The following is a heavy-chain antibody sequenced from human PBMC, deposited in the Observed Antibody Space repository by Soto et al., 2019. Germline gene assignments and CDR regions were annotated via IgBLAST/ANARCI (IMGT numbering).Heavy chain of an antibody. D-gene: IGHD3-22*01. V-gene: IGHV5-10-1*01. CDR2: IDPSDSYT. CDR3: VRQDLAGYYYDSSGPTTTPAAFDI. CDR1: GYSFTSYW. Sequence: SVASLKLSCKGSGYSFTSYWISWVRQMPGKGREWMGRIDPSDSYTNYSPSFQGHVTISADKSISTAYLQWSSLKASDTAMYYCVRQDLAGYYYDSSGPTTTPAAFDIWGQGTMVTVSS. J-gene: IGHJ3*02.